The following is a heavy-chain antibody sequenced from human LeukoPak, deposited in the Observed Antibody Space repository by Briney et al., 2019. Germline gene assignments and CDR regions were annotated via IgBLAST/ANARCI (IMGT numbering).Heavy chain of an antibody. D-gene: IGHD3-9*01. CDR1: GFTFSSYW. Sequence: GGSLRLSCAASGFTFSSYWMSWVRQAPGKGLEWVANIKQDGSEKYYVDSVKGRFTISRDNAKNSLYLQMNSLRAEDTAVYYCARDLSSRSYDILTGLVVYYYYMDVWGKGTTVTISS. J-gene: IGHJ6*03. CDR3: ARDLSSRSYDILTGLVVYYYYMDV. CDR2: IKQDGSEK. V-gene: IGHV3-7*01.